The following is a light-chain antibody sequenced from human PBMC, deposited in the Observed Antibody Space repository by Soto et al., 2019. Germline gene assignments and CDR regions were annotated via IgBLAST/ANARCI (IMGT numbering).Light chain of an antibody. J-gene: IGLJ2*01. V-gene: IGLV1-51*01. CDR3: GTWDSSLSAVV. CDR2: DNN. Sequence: QSVVTQPPSVSAAPGQTVTVSCSGGSSNIGNHYVSWYQQLPGTAPKLVIYDNNRRPSGIPDRFSGSKSGTSATLGITGLQTGDEADYYCGTWDSSLSAVVFGGGTKLTVL. CDR1: SSNIGNHY.